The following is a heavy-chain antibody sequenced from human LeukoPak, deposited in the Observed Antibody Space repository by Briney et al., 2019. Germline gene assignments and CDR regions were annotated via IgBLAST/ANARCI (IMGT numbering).Heavy chain of an antibody. CDR1: GGSFSGYY. CDR3: ARGRRRGSKYYYDSSGYPAGYFDY. V-gene: IGHV4-34*01. D-gene: IGHD3-22*01. Sequence: SETLSLTCAVYGGSFSGYYWSWIRQPPGKGLEWIGEINHSGSTNYNPSLKSRVTISVDTSKNQFSLKLSSVTAADTAVYYCARGRRRGSKYYYDSSGYPAGYFDYWGQGTLVTVSS. CDR2: INHSGST. J-gene: IGHJ4*02.